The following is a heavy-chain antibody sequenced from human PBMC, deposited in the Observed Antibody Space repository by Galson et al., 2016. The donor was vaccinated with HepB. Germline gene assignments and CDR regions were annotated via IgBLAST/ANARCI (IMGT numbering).Heavy chain of an antibody. V-gene: IGHV1-46*01. J-gene: IGHJ4*02. CDR3: ARVREAQMATTPGYYFDY. CDR1: GYTFTSYG. CDR2: INPSGGST. D-gene: IGHD5-24*01. Sequence: SVKVSCKASGYTFTSYGMSWVRQAPGQGLEWMGIINPSGGSTSYAQKFQGRVTMTRDTSTSTVHMELNSLRSDDTAVYYCARVREAQMATTPGYYFDYWGQGTLLTVSS.